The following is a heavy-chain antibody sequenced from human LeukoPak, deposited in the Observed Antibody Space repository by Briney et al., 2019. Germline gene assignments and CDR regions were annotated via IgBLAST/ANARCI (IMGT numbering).Heavy chain of an antibody. V-gene: IGHV4-34*01. Sequence: PSETLSLTCAVNVESFSGYYWNWIRQPTGKGLEWIGEINHSGSTNYNPSLKSRVTIPVDRSKNQFSLKLSSVTAADTSMYYCARRRQQLARGFDYWGQGTLVTVSS. CDR1: VESFSGYY. CDR3: ARRRQQLARGFDY. D-gene: IGHD6-13*01. J-gene: IGHJ4*02. CDR2: INHSGST.